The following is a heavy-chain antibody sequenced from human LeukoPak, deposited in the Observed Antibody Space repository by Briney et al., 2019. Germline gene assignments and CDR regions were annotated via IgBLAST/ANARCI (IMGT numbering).Heavy chain of an antibody. V-gene: IGHV3-33*06. Sequence: PGGSLRLPCAASGFTFSSYGMHWVRQAPGKGLEWVAVIWYDGSNKYYADSVKGRFTISRDNSKNTLYLQMNSLRAEDTAVYYCAKVRGYYDSSGYFDYWGQGTLVTVSS. CDR3: AKVRGYYDSSGYFDY. CDR1: GFTFSSYG. CDR2: IWYDGSNK. D-gene: IGHD3-22*01. J-gene: IGHJ4*02.